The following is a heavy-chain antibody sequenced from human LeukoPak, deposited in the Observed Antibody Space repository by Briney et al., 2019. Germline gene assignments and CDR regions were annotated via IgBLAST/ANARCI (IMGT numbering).Heavy chain of an antibody. V-gene: IGHV1-18*01. CDR3: ARGYYDSSGHPPTPHPFDY. D-gene: IGHD3-22*01. CDR2: ISAYNGNT. CDR1: GYTFTSYG. J-gene: IGHJ4*02. Sequence: ASVKVSCKASGYTFTSYGISWVRQAPGQGLEWMGWISAYNGNTNYAQKLQGRVTMTTDTSTSTAYMELRSLRSDDTAVYYCARGYYDSSGHPPTPHPFDYWGQGTLVTVSS.